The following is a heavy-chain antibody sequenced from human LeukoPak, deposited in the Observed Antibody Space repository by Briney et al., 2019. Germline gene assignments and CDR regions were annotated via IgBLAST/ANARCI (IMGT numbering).Heavy chain of an antibody. D-gene: IGHD2-2*01. CDR2: ISYDGGNI. V-gene: IGHV3-30*18. CDR1: GFTFNNYG. CDR3: AKGPLRGTAAAIDY. J-gene: IGHJ4*02. Sequence: PGGSLRLSCAASGFTFNNYGMHWVRQAPGKGLEWVAVISYDGGNIHYPDSVKGRSTISRDISTDTLWLQMDSLRTEDMAVYYCAKGPLRGTAAAIDYWGQGTLVTVSS.